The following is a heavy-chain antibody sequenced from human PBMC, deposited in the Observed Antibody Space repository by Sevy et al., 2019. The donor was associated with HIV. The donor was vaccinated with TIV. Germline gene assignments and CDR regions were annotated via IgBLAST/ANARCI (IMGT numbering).Heavy chain of an antibody. CDR1: GFTFSDYY. Sequence: GGSLRLSCAASGFTFSDYYMSWIRQAPGKGLEWVSYISSSSSYTNYADSVKGRFTISRDNAKNSLYLQMNSLRAEDTAVYYCAKTPYYDFWSGPSGYYYGMDVWGQGTTVTVSS. J-gene: IGHJ6*02. CDR3: AKTPYYDFWSGPSGYYYGMDV. CDR2: ISSSSSYT. V-gene: IGHV3-11*03. D-gene: IGHD3-3*01.